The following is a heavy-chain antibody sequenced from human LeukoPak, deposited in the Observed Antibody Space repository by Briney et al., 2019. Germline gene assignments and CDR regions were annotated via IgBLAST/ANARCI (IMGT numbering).Heavy chain of an antibody. J-gene: IGHJ6*02. CDR3: ARATYYYDSSGYYSVRRYYYYGMDV. Sequence: SETLSLTCAVYGGSFSGYYWSWIRQPPGKGLEWIGEINHSGSTNYNPSLKSRVTISVDTSKNQFSLKLSSVTAADPAVYYCARATYYYDSSGYYSVRRYYYYGMDVWGQGTTVTVSS. V-gene: IGHV4-34*01. CDR1: GGSFSGYY. D-gene: IGHD3-22*01. CDR2: INHSGST.